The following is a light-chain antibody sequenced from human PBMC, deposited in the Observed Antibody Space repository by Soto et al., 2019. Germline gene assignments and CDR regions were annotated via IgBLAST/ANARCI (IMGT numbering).Light chain of an antibody. J-gene: IGKJ5*01. V-gene: IGKV1-5*01. Sequence: IQMTQSPSTLSASVGDRVTITCRASQSIISRLAWYQQKSGKAPNLLIYDASSLEGGVPSRFSGSASETEFTLTISSLQPDDFATYYCQQYNSYPITFGQGTRLEI. CDR1: QSIISR. CDR3: QQYNSYPIT. CDR2: DAS.